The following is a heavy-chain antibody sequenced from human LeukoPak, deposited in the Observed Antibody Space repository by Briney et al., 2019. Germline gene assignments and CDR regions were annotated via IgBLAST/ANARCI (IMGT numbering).Heavy chain of an antibody. V-gene: IGHV3-23*01. D-gene: IGHD2-15*01. Sequence: GGSLRLSCAASGFTFSSYAMTWVRQAPGKGLEWVSGISGSGGSTYYADSVKGRFTISRDNSKNTLYLQMNSLRAEDTAVYYCARGGAITVVLGAPTPGDFWGQGTLVTVSS. CDR2: ISGSGGST. CDR3: ARGGAITVVLGAPTPGDF. CDR1: GFTFSSYA. J-gene: IGHJ4*02.